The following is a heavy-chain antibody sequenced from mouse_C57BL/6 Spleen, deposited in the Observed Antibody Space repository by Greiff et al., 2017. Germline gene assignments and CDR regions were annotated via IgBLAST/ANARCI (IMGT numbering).Heavy chain of an antibody. CDR3: AREELRRRYFDY. Sequence: EVQLQESGPGMVKPSQSLSLTCTVTGYSITSGYDWHWIRHFPGNKLEWMGYISYSGSTNYNPSLKSRISITHDTSKNHFFLKLNSVTTEDTATYYCAREELRRRYFDYWGQGTTLTVSS. J-gene: IGHJ2*01. V-gene: IGHV3-1*01. CDR2: ISYSGST. CDR1: GYSITSGYD. D-gene: IGHD2-4*01.